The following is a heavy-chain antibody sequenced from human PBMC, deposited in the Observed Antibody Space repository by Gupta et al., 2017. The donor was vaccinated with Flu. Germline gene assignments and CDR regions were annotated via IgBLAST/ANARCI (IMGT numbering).Heavy chain of an antibody. J-gene: IGHJ4*02. CDR2: ISGSGGST. Sequence: EVQLLESGGGLVQPGGSLRLSCAASGFTFSSYAMSWVRQAPGKGLEWVSAISGSGGSTYYADSVKGRFTISRDNSKNPLYLQMNSLRAEDTAVYYCAKDGGNWNYLGAVPYWGQGTLVTVSS. CDR1: GFTFSSYA. D-gene: IGHD1-7*01. V-gene: IGHV3-23*01. CDR3: AKDGGNWNYLGAVPY.